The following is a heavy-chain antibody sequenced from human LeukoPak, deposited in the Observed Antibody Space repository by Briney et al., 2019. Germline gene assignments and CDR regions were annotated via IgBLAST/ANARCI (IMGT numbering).Heavy chain of an antibody. D-gene: IGHD6-19*01. CDR2: ISSDGSNK. V-gene: IGHV3-30*03. Sequence: PGGSLRLSCAASGFTFSSYSMNWVRQAPGKGLEWVAVISSDGSNKYYADSVKGRFTISRDNSKNTLYLQMNSLRAEDTAVYYCARILDSAWGELGYWGQGTPVTVSS. CDR1: GFTFSSYS. CDR3: ARILDSAWGELGY. J-gene: IGHJ4*02.